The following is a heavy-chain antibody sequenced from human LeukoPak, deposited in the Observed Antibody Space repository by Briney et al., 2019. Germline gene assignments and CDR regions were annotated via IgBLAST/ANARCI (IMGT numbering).Heavy chain of an antibody. D-gene: IGHD3-10*01. CDR1: GGSISSSSYY. CDR3: ARDRGQIDYYGSYER. CDR2: IYYSGST. V-gene: IGHV4-39*07. J-gene: IGHJ4*02. Sequence: SETLSLTCTVSGGSISSSSYYWGWIRQPPGKGLEWIGSIYYSGSTYYNPSLKSRVTISVDTSKNQFSLKLSSVTAADTAVYYCARDRGQIDYYGSYERWGQGTLVTVSS.